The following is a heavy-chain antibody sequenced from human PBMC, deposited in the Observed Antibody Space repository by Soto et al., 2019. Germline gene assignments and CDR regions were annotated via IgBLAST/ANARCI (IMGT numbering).Heavy chain of an antibody. CDR3: ARGPGGFGEFSLDY. Sequence: QVQLQEWGPGLVKASETLSLTCTVSGGSITTYYWSWIRQAAGKGLEWIGRIYSGGSTNYNPSLMRRVSVSVDMSKNHFSLKLSSVTAADTAFYYCARGPGGFGEFSLDYWGHGTLVTVSS. V-gene: IGHV4-4*07. D-gene: IGHD3-10*01. J-gene: IGHJ4*01. CDR2: IYSGGST. CDR1: GGSITTYY.